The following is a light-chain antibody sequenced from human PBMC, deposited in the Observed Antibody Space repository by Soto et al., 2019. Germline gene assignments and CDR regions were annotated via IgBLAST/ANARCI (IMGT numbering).Light chain of an antibody. CDR2: ATS. J-gene: IGKJ2*01. CDR3: QHYNNWPYT. V-gene: IGKV1-39*01. Sequence: DIQMTQSPSSLSASIGDRVTITCRASRSIDKNLNWYQQKPGKAPNLLIYATSALRNGVPSRFSGSGSGTDFTLTVNSLQPEDFAVYYCQHYNNWPYTFGQGTKLEIK. CDR1: RSIDKN.